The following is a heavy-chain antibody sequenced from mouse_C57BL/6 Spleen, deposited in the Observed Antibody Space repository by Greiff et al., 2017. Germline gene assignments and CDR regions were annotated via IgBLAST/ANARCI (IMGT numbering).Heavy chain of an antibody. CDR3: AREGIYYDYERAMDY. V-gene: IGHV3-6*01. J-gene: IGHJ4*01. CDR2: ISYDGSN. D-gene: IGHD2-4*01. Sequence: EVQRVESGPGLVKPSQSLSLTCSVTGYSITSGYYWNWIRQFPGNKLEWMGYISYDGSNNYNPSLKNRISITRDTSKNQFFLKLNAVTTEDTATYYCAREGIYYDYERAMDYWGQGTSVTVSS. CDR1: GYSITSGYY.